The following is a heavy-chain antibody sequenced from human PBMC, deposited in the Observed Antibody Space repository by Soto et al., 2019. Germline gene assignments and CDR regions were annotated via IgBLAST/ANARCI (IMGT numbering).Heavy chain of an antibody. D-gene: IGHD6-13*01. CDR3: AYRQEYRNSWNCGWFDP. J-gene: IGHJ5*02. CDR1: GFSLSTSGVG. V-gene: IGHV2-5*02. Sequence: QITLKESGPTLVIPTQTLTLTCTFSGFSLSTSGVGVGWIRQPQGKALEWLALIYWDDDKRYNPSLKTRLTTTKDTSKNQVFLTMTNMDPVDTATYYCAYRQEYRNSWNCGWFDPWGQGTLVTVSS. CDR2: IYWDDDK.